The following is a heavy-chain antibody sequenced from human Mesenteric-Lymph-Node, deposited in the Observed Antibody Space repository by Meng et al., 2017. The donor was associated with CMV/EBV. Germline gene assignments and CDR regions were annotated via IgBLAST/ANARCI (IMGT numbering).Heavy chain of an antibody. V-gene: IGHV4-39*01. CDR3: ARASPSLQSPRLDPFGA. Sequence: SVQRVELPAETLSPPCTVSRASISSVFSWGGNRQPSVRGLEWIGRVHYTGSTYYGPSHKSRVTVSVDTSKNQFSLRHTSVTAADTAVYYYARASPSLQSPRLDPFGAWGQGTLVTVSS. D-gene: IGHD6-19*01. CDR1: RASISSVFS. CDR2: VHYTGST. J-gene: IGHJ5*02.